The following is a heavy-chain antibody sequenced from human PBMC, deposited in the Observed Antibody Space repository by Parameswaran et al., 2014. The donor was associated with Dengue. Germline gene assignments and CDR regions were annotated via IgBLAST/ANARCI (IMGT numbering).Heavy chain of an antibody. Sequence: WIRQPQEGAGVDWEYLSYGSTYYNPSLKSRVTISVDTSKNQFSLKLSSVTAADTAVYYCARNPASITTYYYDSSGHPPGNYYYYGMDVWGQGTTVTVSS. D-gene: IGHD3-22*01. CDR3: ARNPASITTYYYDSSGHPPGNYYYYGMDV. CDR2: LSYGST. J-gene: IGHJ6*02. V-gene: IGHV4-38-2*01.